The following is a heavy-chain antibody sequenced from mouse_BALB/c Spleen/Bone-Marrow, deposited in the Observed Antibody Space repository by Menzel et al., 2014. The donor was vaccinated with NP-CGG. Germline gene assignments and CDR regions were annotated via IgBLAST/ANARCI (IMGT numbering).Heavy chain of an antibody. D-gene: IGHD2-3*01. CDR1: GYAFTNYW. CDR3: ARDGSWFPH. V-gene: IGHV1-54*01. J-gene: IGHJ3*01. CDR2: INPGSGGA. Sequence: QVQLQQSGAELVRPGTSVKVSCKASGYAFTNYWIEWVKQRPGQGLEWIGVINPGSGGAKYNEKFKAKVTLTADKSSSTAYMQLSSLTSDDSAVYFCARDGSWFPHWGQGTPVTVSA.